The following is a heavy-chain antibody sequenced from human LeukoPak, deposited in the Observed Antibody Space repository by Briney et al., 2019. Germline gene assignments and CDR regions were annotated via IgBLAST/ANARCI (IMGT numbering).Heavy chain of an antibody. J-gene: IGHJ4*02. V-gene: IGHV5-51*01. CDR3: ARQSSYGDSLDY. CDR2: IYPGDSDT. CDR1: GYSFTSYW. D-gene: IGHD4-17*01. Sequence: GESLKISCKGSGYSFTSYWICWVRQMPGKGLEWMGIIYPGDSDTRYSPSFQGQVTSLADKSISTAYLQWRSLKASDTAMYYCARQSSYGDSLDYWGQGTLVTVSP.